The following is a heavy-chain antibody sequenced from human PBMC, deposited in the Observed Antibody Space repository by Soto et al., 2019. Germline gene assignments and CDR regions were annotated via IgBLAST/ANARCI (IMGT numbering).Heavy chain of an antibody. CDR2: ISYDGINE. CDR3: AKGSAGHYHAGNLVD. CDR1: GFTFSSYA. V-gene: IGHV3-30-3*01. J-gene: IGHJ4*02. Sequence: VGSLRLSCAASGFTFSSYAMHWVRQAPVKGPEWVAAISYDGINEYYADSVEGRFTISRDNSRNTLFLQMDSLTPDDTAVYFCAKGSAGHYHAGNLVDWGQGTRVTVSS. D-gene: IGHD3-10*01.